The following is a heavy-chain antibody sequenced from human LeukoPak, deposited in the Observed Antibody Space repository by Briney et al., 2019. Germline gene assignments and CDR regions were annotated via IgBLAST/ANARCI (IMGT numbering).Heavy chain of an antibody. J-gene: IGHJ6*03. V-gene: IGHV4-39*02. CDR3: ATESFDYMDV. CDR2: IYYSGST. Sequence: PSETLSLTCTVSGGSISSSSYYWGWIRQPPGKGLEWIGSIYYSGSTYYNPSLKSRLTISVDTSKTQFSLKLSSVTAADTAVYYCATESFDYMDVWGKGTTVTVSS. CDR1: GGSISSSSYY.